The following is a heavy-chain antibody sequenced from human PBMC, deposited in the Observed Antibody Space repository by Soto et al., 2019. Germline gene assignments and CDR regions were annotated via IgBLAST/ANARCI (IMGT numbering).Heavy chain of an antibody. CDR2: IYNSWSN. CDR1: GASVSSGSYY. CDR3: ARVGLGELSFDF. J-gene: IGHJ4*02. Sequence: QVQLQESGPGLVKPSETLSLTCTVSGASVSSGSYYWSWIRQPPGKGLEWIGYIYNSWSNNYNPSRKSRVTISVDTSRYQFPLKLSSVTAADTAVYYCARVGLGELSFDFWCQGTLDTVSS. D-gene: IGHD3-10*01. V-gene: IGHV4-61*01.